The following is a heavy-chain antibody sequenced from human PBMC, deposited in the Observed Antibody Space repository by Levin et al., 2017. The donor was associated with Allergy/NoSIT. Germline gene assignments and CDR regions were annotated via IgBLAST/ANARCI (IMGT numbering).Heavy chain of an antibody. Sequence: ASVKVSCKGSGYSFTSYWIGWVRQMPGKGLEWMGIIYPGDSDTRYSPSFQGQVTISADKSISTAYLQWSSLKASDTAMYYCAGTKGYYDSSGLAWWFDPWGQGTLVTVSS. CDR2: IYPGDSDT. V-gene: IGHV5-51*01. CDR3: AGTKGYYDSSGLAWWFDP. J-gene: IGHJ5*02. D-gene: IGHD3-22*01. CDR1: GYSFTSYW.